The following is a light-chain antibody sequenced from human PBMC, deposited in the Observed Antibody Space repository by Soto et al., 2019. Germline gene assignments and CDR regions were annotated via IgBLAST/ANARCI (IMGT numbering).Light chain of an antibody. J-gene: IGKJ4*01. CDR3: QQRRNWPLT. V-gene: IGKV3-11*01. CDR1: QSVSSY. Sequence: EIVLTQSPATLSLSPGERATLSCRASQSVSSYLAWYQQKPGQAPRLLIYDASHRATNIPARFSGSESGTNFTLTISSIEPEDCAVYYCQQRRNWPLTFGGGTKLE. CDR2: DAS.